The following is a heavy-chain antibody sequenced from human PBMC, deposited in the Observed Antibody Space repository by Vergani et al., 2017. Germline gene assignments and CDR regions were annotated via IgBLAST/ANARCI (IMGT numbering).Heavy chain of an antibody. Sequence: QLQLQESGSGLVKPSQTLSLTCAVSGDSITNGGFSWNWIRQPPGKGPEWIGYIFPSGNSDYNPSLKNRVSISLDKSKNQFSLWVNSVTAADTAVYYCARVWVVANYYYYMDVWGKGTTVTVSS. V-gene: IGHV4-30-2*01. J-gene: IGHJ6*03. D-gene: IGHD2-21*01. CDR2: IFPSGNS. CDR1: GDSITNGGFS. CDR3: ARVWVVANYYYYMDV.